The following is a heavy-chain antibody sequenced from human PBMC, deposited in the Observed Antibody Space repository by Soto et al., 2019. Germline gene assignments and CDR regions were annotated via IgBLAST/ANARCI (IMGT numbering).Heavy chain of an antibody. J-gene: IGHJ6*02. CDR3: ARDRGQVAVAGTPMDYYYYGMDV. Sequence: ASVKVSCKASGHTFTGYYMHWVRQAPGQGLEWMGWINPNSGGTNYAQKFQGWVTMTRDTSISTAYMELSRLRSDDTAVYYCARDRGQVAVAGTPMDYYYYGMDVWGQGTTVTVSS. D-gene: IGHD6-19*01. V-gene: IGHV1-2*04. CDR1: GHTFTGYY. CDR2: INPNSGGT.